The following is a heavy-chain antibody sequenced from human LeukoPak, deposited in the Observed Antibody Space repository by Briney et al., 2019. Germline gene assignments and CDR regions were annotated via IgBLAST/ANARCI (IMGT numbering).Heavy chain of an antibody. V-gene: IGHV3-30*07. D-gene: IGHD3-22*01. J-gene: IGHJ4*02. Sequence: GGSLRLSCAASGFTFSSYAMHWVRQAPGKGLEWVAVISYDGSNKYYADSVKGRFTISRDNSKNTLYLQMNSLRAEDTAVYYCAREMGLGDYDSSPPDYWGQGTLVTVSS. CDR2: ISYDGSNK. CDR3: AREMGLGDYDSSPPDY. CDR1: GFTFSSYA.